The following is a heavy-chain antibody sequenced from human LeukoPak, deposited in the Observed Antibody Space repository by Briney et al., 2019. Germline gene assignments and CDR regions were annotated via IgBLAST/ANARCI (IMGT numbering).Heavy chain of an antibody. D-gene: IGHD2-15*01. V-gene: IGHV4-39*01. CDR1: GGSISSSSYY. CDR3: ASSSASYLVDY. CDR2: TYYSGST. Sequence: PSETLSLTCTVSGGSISSSSYYWGWIRQPPGKGLEWIGNTYYSGSTYYNPSLKSRVTISVDTSKNQFSLKLNSVTAADTAVYYCASSSASYLVDYWGQGTLVTVSS. J-gene: IGHJ4*02.